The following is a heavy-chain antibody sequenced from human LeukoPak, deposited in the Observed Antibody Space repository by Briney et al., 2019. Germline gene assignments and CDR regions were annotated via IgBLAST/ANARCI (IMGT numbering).Heavy chain of an antibody. J-gene: IGHJ6*03. CDR2: INHSGST. Sequence: SETLSLTCAVYVGSFSGYYWSWIRQPPGKGLEWIGEINHSGSTNYNPSLKSRITISVDTSKNQFSLKLSSVTAADTAVYYCARGWDSSSWYYYYYMDVWGKGTTVTVSS. V-gene: IGHV4-34*01. CDR3: ARGWDSSSWYYYYYMDV. CDR1: VGSFSGYY. D-gene: IGHD6-13*01.